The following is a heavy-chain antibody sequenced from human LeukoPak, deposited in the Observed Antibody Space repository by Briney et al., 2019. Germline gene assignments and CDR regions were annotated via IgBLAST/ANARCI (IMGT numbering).Heavy chain of an antibody. Sequence: GGSLRLSCAASGFTFRSIAMTWVRQAPGKGLEWVSALSGRGSNTYYADSVKGRFTISRDNSKNTLYLQMNSLRAEDTAVYYCAKDSRGGPDYLAAAGYYYGMDVWGQGTTVTVSS. CDR3: AKDSRGGPDYLAAAGYYYGMDV. CDR2: LSGRGSNT. CDR1: GFTFRSIA. J-gene: IGHJ6*02. D-gene: IGHD6-13*01. V-gene: IGHV3-23*01.